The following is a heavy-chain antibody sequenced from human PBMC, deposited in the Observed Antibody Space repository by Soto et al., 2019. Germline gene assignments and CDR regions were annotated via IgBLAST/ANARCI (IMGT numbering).Heavy chain of an antibody. D-gene: IGHD2-2*01. CDR1: GGTFSSYA. Sequence: GASVKVSCKASGGTFSSYAISWVRQAPGQGLEWMGGIIPIFGTANYAQKFQGRVTITADESTSTAHMELSSLRSEDTAVYYCARDLIVVVPAAMRWHYYYGMDVWGQGTTVTVSS. CDR3: ARDLIVVVPAAMRWHYYYGMDV. CDR2: IIPIFGTA. J-gene: IGHJ6*02. V-gene: IGHV1-69*13.